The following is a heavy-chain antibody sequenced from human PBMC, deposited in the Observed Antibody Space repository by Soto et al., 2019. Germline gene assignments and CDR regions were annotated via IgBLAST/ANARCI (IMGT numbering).Heavy chain of an antibody. Sequence: GAAVKVSCKASGGTFSSYAISWLRQAPGQGLEWMGGIIPIFGTANYAQKFQGRVTITADESTSTAYMELSSLRSEDTAVYYCARPGTKPRTTGIPYGMEVWGQGTTVTVSS. CDR3: ARPGTKPRTTGIPYGMEV. J-gene: IGHJ6*02. CDR1: GGTFSSYA. V-gene: IGHV1-69*13. D-gene: IGHD1-1*01. CDR2: IIPIFGTA.